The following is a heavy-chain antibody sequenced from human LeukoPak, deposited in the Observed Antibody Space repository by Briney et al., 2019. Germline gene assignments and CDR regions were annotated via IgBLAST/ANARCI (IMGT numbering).Heavy chain of an antibody. CDR2: IYYSGST. J-gene: IGHJ5*02. CDR1: GGSISSSNW. Sequence: PSETLSLTCAVSGGSISSSNWWSWVRQPPGKGLEWIGYIYYSGSTNYNPSLKSRVTISVDASKNQFSLKLSSVTAADTAVYYCARVWGRGDPNWFDPWGQGTLVTVSS. V-gene: IGHV4-4*02. CDR3: ARVWGRGDPNWFDP. D-gene: IGHD2-21*01.